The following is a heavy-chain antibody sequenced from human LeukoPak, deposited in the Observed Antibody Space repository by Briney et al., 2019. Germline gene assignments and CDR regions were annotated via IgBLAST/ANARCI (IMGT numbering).Heavy chain of an antibody. Sequence: GGSLRLSCATSGFTVSSNYMSWVRQAPGKGLEWVSVIYSGGSTYYADSVKGRFTISRHNSKNTLYLQMNSLRAEDTAVYYCARVMVRGGDYFDYWGQGTMVTVSS. D-gene: IGHD3-10*01. CDR3: ARVMVRGGDYFDY. CDR2: IYSGGST. V-gene: IGHV3-53*04. J-gene: IGHJ4*02. CDR1: GFTVSSNY.